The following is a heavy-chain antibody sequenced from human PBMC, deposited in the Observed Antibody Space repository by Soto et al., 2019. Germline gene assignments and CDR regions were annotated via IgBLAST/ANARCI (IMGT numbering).Heavy chain of an antibody. D-gene: IGHD2-15*01. J-gene: IGHJ6*02. Sequence: AASVKVSCKASGGTFRNYGIGWVRQAPGQGLEWMGGIIPVFGTTNYAQKFQGRVTITADESTSTAYIEVSSLRSEDTAMFYCGRYCSGVSWHTLDYNGMHFWGQGTTVTVSS. V-gene: IGHV1-69*13. CDR2: IIPVFGTT. CDR1: GGTFRNYG. CDR3: GRYCSGVSWHTLDYNGMHF.